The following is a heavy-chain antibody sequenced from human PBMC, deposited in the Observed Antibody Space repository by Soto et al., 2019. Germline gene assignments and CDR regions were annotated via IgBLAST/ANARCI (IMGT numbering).Heavy chain of an antibody. V-gene: IGHV1-18*01. CDR1: GYTFTSYG. CDR2: ISAYNGNT. J-gene: IGHJ6*02. Sequence: QVPLVQSGAEVKKPGASVKVSCKASGYTFTSYGISWVRQAPGQGLEWMGWISAYNGNTNYAQKLQGRVTMTTDTSTSTAYMELRSLRSDDTAVYYCATSSSCSSTSCYTRPYYYYYGMDVWGQGTTVTVSS. D-gene: IGHD2-2*02. CDR3: ATSSSCSSTSCYTRPYYYYYGMDV.